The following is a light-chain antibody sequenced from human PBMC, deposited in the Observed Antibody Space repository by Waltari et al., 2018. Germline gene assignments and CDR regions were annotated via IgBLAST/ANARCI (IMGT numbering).Light chain of an antibody. CDR2: GST. J-gene: IGLJ3*02. CDR3: QSYDTSLRVV. V-gene: IGLV1-40*01. CDR1: GSNVGAGYD. Sequence: QSVLTQPPSVSGAPGQRVTISCTGSGSNVGAGYDVHWYQQLPRAAPKLLIYGSTSWPLGFPDRLFGSTSGTSASLAITGLQAEDEADYYCQSYDTSLRVVFGGGTKLTVL.